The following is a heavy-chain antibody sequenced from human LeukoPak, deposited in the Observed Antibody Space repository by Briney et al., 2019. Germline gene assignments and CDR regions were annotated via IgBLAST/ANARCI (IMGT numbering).Heavy chain of an antibody. CDR1: GFTFSSYW. D-gene: IGHD7-27*01. CDR2: IKQDGSEK. CDR3: ARDIRYWGHDS. V-gene: IGHV3-7*03. Sequence: PGGSLRLSCAASGFTFSSYWMSWVRQAPGKGLEWVANIKQDGSEKYYVDSVRGRFTVSRDYARNTLYLQMNSLRAEDTAVYYCARDIRYWGHDSWGQGNLVTVSS. J-gene: IGHJ4*02.